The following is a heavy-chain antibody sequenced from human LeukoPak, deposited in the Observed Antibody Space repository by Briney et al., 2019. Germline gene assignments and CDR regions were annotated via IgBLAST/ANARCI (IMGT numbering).Heavy chain of an antibody. V-gene: IGHV4-39*07. CDR2: IYYHGTT. CDR1: GGSISSYY. CDR3: ARDGRYNWNYWWFDP. Sequence: PSETLSLTCTVSGGSISSYYWSWFRQSPGKGLEWIASIYYHGTTYYNPALKRRVTISVDTSKNQFSLKVKDVTAADTAMYYCARDGRYNWNYWWFDPWGQGTLVIVSS. D-gene: IGHD1-7*01. J-gene: IGHJ5*02.